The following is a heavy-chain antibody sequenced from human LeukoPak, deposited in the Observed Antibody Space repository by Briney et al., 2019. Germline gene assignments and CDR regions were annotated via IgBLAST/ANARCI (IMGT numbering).Heavy chain of an antibody. Sequence: GGSLRLSCAASGFTFSSYAMSWVRQAPGKGLEWVSAISSSGGSTYYADSVKGRFTISRDNSKNTLYLQMNSLRAEDTAVYYCAKAHYYDSSGPFDYWGQGTLVTVSS. V-gene: IGHV3-23*01. CDR2: ISSSGGST. CDR3: AKAHYYDSSGPFDY. D-gene: IGHD3-22*01. CDR1: GFTFSSYA. J-gene: IGHJ4*02.